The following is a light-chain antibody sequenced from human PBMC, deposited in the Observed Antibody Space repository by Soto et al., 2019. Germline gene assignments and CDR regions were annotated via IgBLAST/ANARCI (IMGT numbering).Light chain of an antibody. J-gene: IGKJ3*01. CDR1: QSISSY. CDR3: QQNYSTPFT. Sequence: DIQMTQSPSSLSASVGDRVTITCRASQSISSYLNWYQQKPGKAPKLLIYAASSLQSGVPSRFSCSGSGTDFTLTISSLQPEDFATYYCQQNYSTPFTFGPGTKVDIK. CDR2: AAS. V-gene: IGKV1-39*01.